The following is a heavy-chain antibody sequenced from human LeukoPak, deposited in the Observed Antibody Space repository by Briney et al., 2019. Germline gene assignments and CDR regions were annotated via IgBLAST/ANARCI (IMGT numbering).Heavy chain of an antibody. CDR1: GFTFSRYG. V-gene: IGHV3-30*02. J-gene: IGHJ4*02. CDR2: IRYDGSNK. CDR3: AKGQRFYGEYYFDY. Sequence: GGSLRLSCAASGFTFSRYGMHWVRQAPGQGLEWVAFIRYDGSNKYYAHSVKGRFTISRDNSKNTLYLQMNSLRAEDTAVYYCAKGQRFYGEYYFDYWGQGTLVTVSS. D-gene: IGHD4-17*01.